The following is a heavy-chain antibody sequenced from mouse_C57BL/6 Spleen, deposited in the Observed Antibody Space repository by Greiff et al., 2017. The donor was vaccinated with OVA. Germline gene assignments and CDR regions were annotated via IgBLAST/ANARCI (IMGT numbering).Heavy chain of an antibody. CDR2: IYPGDGDT. V-gene: IGHV1-82*01. CDR1: GYAFSSSW. CDR3: ARGGGRYYFDY. J-gene: IGHJ2*01. Sequence: QVTLKESGPELVKPGASVKISCKASGYAFSSSWMNWVKQRPGKGLEWIGRIYPGDGDTNYNGKFKGKATLTADKSSSTAYMQLSSLTSEDSAVYFCARGGGRYYFDYWGQGTTLTVSS. D-gene: IGHD1-1*02.